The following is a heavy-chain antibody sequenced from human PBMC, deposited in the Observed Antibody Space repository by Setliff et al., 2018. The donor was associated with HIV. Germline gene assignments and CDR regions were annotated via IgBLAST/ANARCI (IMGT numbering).Heavy chain of an antibody. Sequence: ASVKVSCKASGYTFMNFAMHWVRQAPGQGLEWMGWINPNTGNPTYAQGFTGRFVFSLGTSVSTAYLQISSLGAQDTGVYYCARRSHSVGTSWPFDHWGQGTQVTVSS. CDR3: ARRSHSVGTSWPFDH. D-gene: IGHD6-13*01. CDR1: GYTFMNFA. CDR2: INPNTGNP. J-gene: IGHJ4*02. V-gene: IGHV7-4-1*02.